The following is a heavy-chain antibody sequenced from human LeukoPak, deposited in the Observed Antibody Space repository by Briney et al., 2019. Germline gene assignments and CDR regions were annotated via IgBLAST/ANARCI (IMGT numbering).Heavy chain of an antibody. Sequence: PGGSLRLSCAASGFTFSSYSMNWVRQAPGKGLEGVSSISSSSSYIYYADSVKGRFTISRDNAKNSLYLQMNSLRAEDTAVYYCARDHPQDSSGYYYYYYGMDVWGQGTTVTVSS. V-gene: IGHV3-21*01. CDR2: ISSSSSYI. D-gene: IGHD3-22*01. CDR3: ARDHPQDSSGYYYYYYGMDV. J-gene: IGHJ6*02. CDR1: GFTFSSYS.